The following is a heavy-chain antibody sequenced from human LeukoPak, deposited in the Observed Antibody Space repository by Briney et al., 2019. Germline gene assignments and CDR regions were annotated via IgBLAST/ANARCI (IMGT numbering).Heavy chain of an antibody. D-gene: IGHD2-8*01. Sequence: ASVKVSCKASGYTFTSYYMHWVRQAPGQGLEWMGIINPSGGSTSYAQKFQGRVTMTRDMSTSTVYMELSSLRSEDTAVYYCARDNGGKALFDYWGQGTLVTVSS. J-gene: IGHJ4*02. CDR2: INPSGGST. V-gene: IGHV1-46*01. CDR1: GYTFTSYY. CDR3: ARDNGGKALFDY.